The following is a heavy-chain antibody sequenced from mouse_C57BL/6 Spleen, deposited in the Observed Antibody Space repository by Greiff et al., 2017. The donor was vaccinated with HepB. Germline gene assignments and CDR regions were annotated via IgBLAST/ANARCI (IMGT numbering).Heavy chain of an antibody. V-gene: IGHV1-76*01. Sequence: VQLQQSGAELVRPGASVKLSCKASGYTFTDYYINWVKQRPGQGLEWIARIYPGSGNTYYNEKFKGKATLTAEKSSSTAYMQLSSLTSEDSAVYFCAREKVTTLDYWGQGTTLTVSS. J-gene: IGHJ2*01. D-gene: IGHD2-2*01. CDR1: GYTFTDYY. CDR2: IYPGSGNT. CDR3: AREKVTTLDY.